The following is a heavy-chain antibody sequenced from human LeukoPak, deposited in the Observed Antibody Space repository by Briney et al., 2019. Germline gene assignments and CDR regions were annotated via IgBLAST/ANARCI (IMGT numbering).Heavy chain of an antibody. CDR1: GFTFSSYA. J-gene: IGHJ4*02. V-gene: IGHV3-33*01. Sequence: GGSLRLSCAASGFTFSSYAMHWVRQAPGKGLEWVAIIWSDGNNKYYADSVEGRFTISRDTSKNTLFLQMNSLRAEDTAVYYCARGQPGVAAAGNLDYWGQGTLGTVSS. CDR3: ARGQPGVAAAGNLDY. D-gene: IGHD6-13*01. CDR2: IWSDGNNK.